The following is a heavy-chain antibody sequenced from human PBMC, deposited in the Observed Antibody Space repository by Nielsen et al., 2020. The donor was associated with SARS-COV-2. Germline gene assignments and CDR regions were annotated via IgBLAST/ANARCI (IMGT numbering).Heavy chain of an antibody. CDR1: GGTFSSYA. J-gene: IGHJ5*02. D-gene: IGHD4-17*01. CDR3: ALYGDYGDNWFDP. Sequence: SVKVSCKASGGTFSSYAISWVRQAPGQGLEWMGRIIPILGIANYAQKFQGRVTITADKSTSTAYMELSSLRSEDTAVYYCALYGDYGDNWFDPWGQGSLVTVSS. CDR2: IIPILGIA. V-gene: IGHV1-69*04.